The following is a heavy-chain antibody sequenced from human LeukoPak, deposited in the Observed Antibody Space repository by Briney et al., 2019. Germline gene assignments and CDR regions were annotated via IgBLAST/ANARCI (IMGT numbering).Heavy chain of an antibody. J-gene: IGHJ4*02. CDR3: ASALPFQLVH. CDR2: IYHSGNT. D-gene: IGHD6-13*01. Sequence: SETLSLTCAVSGGSISSSNWWSWVRPPPGKGLEWIGEIYHSGNTNYNPSLKTRVTISLDKSKNQFSLKLSSVTAADTAVYYCASALPFQLVHWGQGTLVTVSS. CDR1: GGSISSSNW. V-gene: IGHV4-4*02.